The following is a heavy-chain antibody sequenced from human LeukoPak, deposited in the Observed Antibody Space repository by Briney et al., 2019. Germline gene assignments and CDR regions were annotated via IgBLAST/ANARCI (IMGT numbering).Heavy chain of an antibody. Sequence: KSSETLSLTCTVSGGSISSSSYYWGWIRQPPGKGLEWIGSIYYSGSTYYNPSLKSRVTISVDTSKNQFSLKLSSVTAADTAVYYCARHERYYYGSGSYYFDYWGQGTLVTASS. J-gene: IGHJ4*02. CDR2: IYYSGST. CDR3: ARHERYYYGSGSYYFDY. V-gene: IGHV4-39*01. D-gene: IGHD3-10*01. CDR1: GGSISSSSYY.